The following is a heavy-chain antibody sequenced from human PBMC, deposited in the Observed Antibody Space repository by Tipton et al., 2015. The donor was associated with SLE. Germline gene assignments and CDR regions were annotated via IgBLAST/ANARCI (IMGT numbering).Heavy chain of an antibody. V-gene: IGHV4-59*11. CDR2: IHYSGTT. CDR1: GDSIINHY. CDR3: AAATGNFDS. J-gene: IGHJ4*02. D-gene: IGHD6-13*01. Sequence: TLSLTCTVSGDSIINHYWTWIRQPPGKGLEWIGYIHYSGTTNYNPSLKSRVTISMDTSKNQFSLRLSSVTTADTAVYYCAAATGNFDSWGQGTLVTVSS.